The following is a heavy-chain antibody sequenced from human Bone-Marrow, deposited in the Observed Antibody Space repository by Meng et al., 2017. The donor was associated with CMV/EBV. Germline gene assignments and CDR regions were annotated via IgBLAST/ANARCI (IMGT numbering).Heavy chain of an antibody. Sequence: GSLRLSCAVYGGSFSGYYWSWIRQPPGKGLEWIGEINHSGSTNYNPSLKSRVTISVDTSKNQFSLKLSSVTAADTAVYYRARLPAAIPSYYYYGMDVWGQGTMVTVYS. CDR2: INHSGST. V-gene: IGHV4-34*01. CDR3: ARLPAAIPSYYYYGMDV. CDR1: GGSFSGYY. D-gene: IGHD2-2*02. J-gene: IGHJ6*02.